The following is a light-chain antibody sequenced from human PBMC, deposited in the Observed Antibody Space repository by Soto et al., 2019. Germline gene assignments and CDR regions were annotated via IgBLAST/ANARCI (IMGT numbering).Light chain of an antibody. CDR2: GAS. CDR3: QHGNT. Sequence: VMTQSPATLSVSPGAGASLSCRASQSVSSNLVCYQHKPGQAPTLLIYGASSRATGIPARFSGSGRGSGTDFTLTISSLEPEDFAVYYCQHGNTFGQGTRLEIK. V-gene: IGKV3-11*01. CDR1: QSVSSN. J-gene: IGKJ5*01.